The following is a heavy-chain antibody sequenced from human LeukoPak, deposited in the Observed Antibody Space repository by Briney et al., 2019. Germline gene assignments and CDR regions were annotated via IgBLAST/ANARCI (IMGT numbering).Heavy chain of an antibody. CDR1: GGSISSGGYY. CDR3: ARELPAAMPGWFDP. CDR2: IYYSGST. D-gene: IGHD2-2*01. J-gene: IGHJ5*02. Sequence: SQTLSLTCTVSGGSISSGGYYWSWIRQHPGKGLEWIGYIYYSGSTYYNPSLKSRVTISVDTSKNQFSLKLSSVTAADTAVYYCARELPAAMPGWFDPWGQGTRVTVSS. V-gene: IGHV4-31*03.